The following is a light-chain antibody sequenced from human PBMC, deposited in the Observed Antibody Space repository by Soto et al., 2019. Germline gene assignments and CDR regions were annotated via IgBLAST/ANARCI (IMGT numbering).Light chain of an antibody. CDR3: QQYNNWLT. Sequence: EIVMTQSPATLSVSPGERATLSCRASQSVSSNLAWYQQKPGQAPRLLIYGASTRDTGIPARFSGSGSGTEFTLTISSLQSEDFAVYYCQQYNNWLTFGQGTKLEIK. J-gene: IGKJ2*01. CDR2: GAS. CDR1: QSVSSN. V-gene: IGKV3-15*01.